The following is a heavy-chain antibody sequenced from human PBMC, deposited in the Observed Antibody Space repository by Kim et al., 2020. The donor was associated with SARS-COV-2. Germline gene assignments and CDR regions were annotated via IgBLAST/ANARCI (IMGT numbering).Heavy chain of an antibody. CDR1: GGSFSGYY. V-gene: IGHV4-34*01. D-gene: IGHD6-13*01. CDR2: INHSGST. J-gene: IGHJ4*02. CDR3: ASSWYNYFDY. Sequence: SETLSLTCAVYGGSFSGYYWSWIRQPPGKGLEWIGEINHSGSTNYNPSLKSRVTISVDTSKNQFSLKLSSVTAADTAVYYCASSWYNYFDYWGQGTLVTVSS.